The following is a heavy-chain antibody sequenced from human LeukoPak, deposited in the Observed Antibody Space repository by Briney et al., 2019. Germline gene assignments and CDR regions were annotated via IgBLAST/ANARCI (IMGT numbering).Heavy chain of an antibody. CDR3: ARRLGYCSGGSCLIDY. D-gene: IGHD2-15*01. Sequence: GESLRISCKGSGYSFTSYWISWVRQMPGKGLEWMGRIYPSDSYTNYSPSFQGHVTISADKSISTADLQWSSLKASDTAMYYCARRLGYCSGGSCLIDYWGQGTLVTVSS. CDR2: IYPSDSYT. CDR1: GYSFTSYW. J-gene: IGHJ4*02. V-gene: IGHV5-10-1*01.